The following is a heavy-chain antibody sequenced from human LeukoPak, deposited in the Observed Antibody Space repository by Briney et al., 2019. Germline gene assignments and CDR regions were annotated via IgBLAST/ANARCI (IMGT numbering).Heavy chain of an antibody. J-gene: IGHJ4*02. Sequence: SETLSLTCAVYGGSFSGYYWSWIRQPPGKGLEWIGEINHSGSTNYNPSLKSRVTISVDTSKSQFSLKLSSVTAADTAVYYCARDKDGVVVAATPLGYWGQGTLVTVSS. V-gene: IGHV4-34*01. CDR3: ARDKDGVVVAATPLGY. CDR1: GGSFSGYY. CDR2: INHSGST. D-gene: IGHD2-15*01.